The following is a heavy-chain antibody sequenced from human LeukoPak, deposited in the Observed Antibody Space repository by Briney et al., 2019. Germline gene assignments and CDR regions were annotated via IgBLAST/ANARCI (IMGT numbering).Heavy chain of an antibody. J-gene: IGHJ4*02. CDR2: IYHSGST. CDR1: GYSISSGYY. Sequence: SETLSLTCTVSGYSISSGYYWGWIRQPPGKGLEWIGSIYHSGSTYYNPSLKSRVTISVDTSKNQFSLKLSSVTAADTAVYYCARDPRYGGYWGQGTLVTVSS. D-gene: IGHD3-10*01. CDR3: ARDPRYGGY. V-gene: IGHV4-38-2*02.